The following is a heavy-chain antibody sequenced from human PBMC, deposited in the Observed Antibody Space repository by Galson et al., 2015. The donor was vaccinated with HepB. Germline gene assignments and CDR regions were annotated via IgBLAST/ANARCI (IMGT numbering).Heavy chain of an antibody. D-gene: IGHD3-10*01. V-gene: IGHV2-5*02. CDR3: AHRALWFGEFKVPYFDY. Sequence: PALVKPTQTLTLTCTFSGFSLSTSGVGVGWIRQPPGKALEWLALIYWDDDKRYSPSLKSRLTITKDTSKNQVVLTMTNMDPVDTATYYCAHRALWFGEFKVPYFDYWGQGTLVTVSS. CDR1: GFSLSTSGVG. CDR2: IYWDDDK. J-gene: IGHJ4*02.